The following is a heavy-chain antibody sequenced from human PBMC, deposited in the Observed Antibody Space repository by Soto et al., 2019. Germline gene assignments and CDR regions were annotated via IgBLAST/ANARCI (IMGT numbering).Heavy chain of an antibody. D-gene: IGHD2-8*01. Sequence: QVKVVESGGGEVQPGRSLRLSCAASGFIFSNYGMHWVRQAPGKGLEWLAAIWYDGVHKHYADSVKGRFSTSRDNSKNTVYLQINSLRGEDTAVYYCARDQGEILAAPADNNGLSNRLDSWGQGTLVTVSS. CDR3: ARDQGEILAAPADNNGLSNRLDS. V-gene: IGHV3-33*01. CDR2: IWYDGVHK. CDR1: GFIFSNYG. J-gene: IGHJ5*01.